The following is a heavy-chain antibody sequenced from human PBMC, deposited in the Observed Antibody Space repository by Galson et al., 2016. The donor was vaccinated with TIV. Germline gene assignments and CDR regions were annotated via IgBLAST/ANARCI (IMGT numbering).Heavy chain of an antibody. V-gene: IGHV4-59*01. D-gene: IGHD4-23*01. Sequence: SETLSLTCTVSGGTINTYPWNWIRQSPGKGLEWIGYVYYTGSTNYNPSLKSRVTISVDTSKNQFSLNLNSVTSADTAVYYCVRAPGGRNWYFDLWGRGTLVTVSS. J-gene: IGHJ2*01. CDR1: GGTINTYP. CDR3: VRAPGGRNWYFDL. CDR2: VYYTGST.